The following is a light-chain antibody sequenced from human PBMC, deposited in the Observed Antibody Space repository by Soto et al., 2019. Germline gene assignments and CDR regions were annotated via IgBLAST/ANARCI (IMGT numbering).Light chain of an antibody. CDR1: QTVSSN. Sequence: EIVMTQSPATLSMSPGERATLSCRASQTVSSNLAWYQQKPGQAPRLLIYGASTRATGVPARFSGSGSGTEFTLTISSLQSEDFAVYYCQQYNNWPPYTFGQGTKLDIK. CDR3: QQYNNWPPYT. V-gene: IGKV3-15*01. CDR2: GAS. J-gene: IGKJ2*01.